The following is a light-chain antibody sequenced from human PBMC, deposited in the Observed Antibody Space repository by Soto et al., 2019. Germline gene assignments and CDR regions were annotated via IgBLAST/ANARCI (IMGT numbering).Light chain of an antibody. CDR3: QQYTTYST. CDR1: QSISSW. J-gene: IGKJ4*01. Sequence: DIQMTQSPSTLSASVGDRVTITCRASQSISSWLAWYQQKPGKAPQLLIYDVSNLESGVPSRFSGSGSGTDFPLTISSLPPDNFAPYYCQQYTTYSTFGGGTKVEIK. V-gene: IGKV1-5*01. CDR2: DVS.